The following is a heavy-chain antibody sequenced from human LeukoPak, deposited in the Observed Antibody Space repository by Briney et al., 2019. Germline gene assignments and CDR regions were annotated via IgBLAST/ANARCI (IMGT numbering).Heavy chain of an antibody. CDR2: ISWNSGSI. J-gene: IGHJ5*02. Sequence: GGSLRLSCAASGFTFDDYAMHWVRQAPGKGLEWVSGISWNSGSIGYADSVKGRFTISRDNAKNSLYLQMNSLGAEDTALYYCAKDGYCSSTSCSSWFDPWGQGTLVTVSS. V-gene: IGHV3-9*01. CDR1: GFTFDDYA. D-gene: IGHD2-2*01. CDR3: AKDGYCSSTSCSSWFDP.